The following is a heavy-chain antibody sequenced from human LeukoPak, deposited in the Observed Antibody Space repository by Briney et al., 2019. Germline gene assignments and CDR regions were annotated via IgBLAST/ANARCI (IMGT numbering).Heavy chain of an antibody. Sequence: GGSLRLSCAASGFTFSSYATTWVRQAPGKGLEWVSAISGSGGSTYYAASVKGRFTISRDNSKNTLYLQMNSLRAEDTAVYYCAKDRYYYDSSALQYYFDYWGQGTLVTVSS. CDR3: AKDRYYYDSSALQYYFDY. CDR2: ISGSGGST. CDR1: GFTFSSYA. D-gene: IGHD3-22*01. V-gene: IGHV3-23*01. J-gene: IGHJ4*02.